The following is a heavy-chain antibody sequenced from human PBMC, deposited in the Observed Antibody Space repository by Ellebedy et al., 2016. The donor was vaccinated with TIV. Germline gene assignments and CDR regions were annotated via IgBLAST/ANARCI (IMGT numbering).Heavy chain of an antibody. Sequence: GSLRLXXTVSGASISSCYWSWLRQPAGKGLEWIGRIYTSGSTNYNPSLKSRVTMLVDTSKNQVYLKLRSVTAADTAVYYCVRDYRLLSGHYYYYMDVWGKGTTVTVSS. J-gene: IGHJ6*03. D-gene: IGHD2-2*01. CDR1: GASISSCY. CDR3: VRDYRLLSGHYYYYMDV. V-gene: IGHV4-4*07. CDR2: IYTSGST.